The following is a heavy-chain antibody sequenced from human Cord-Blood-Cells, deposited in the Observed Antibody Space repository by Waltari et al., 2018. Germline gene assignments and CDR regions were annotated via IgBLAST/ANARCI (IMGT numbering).Heavy chain of an antibody. Sequence: QVQLVESGGGVVQPGRSLRLSCAASGFTFRIYGMHRVRQAPGKGLEWVAVMWYDGSNKYYADSVKGRFTISRDNSKNTLYLQMNSLRAEDTAVYYCARDRPSSSFDYWGQGTLVTVSS. CDR3: ARDRPSSSFDY. J-gene: IGHJ4*02. CDR2: MWYDGSNK. CDR1: GFTFRIYG. D-gene: IGHD6-6*01. V-gene: IGHV3-33*01.